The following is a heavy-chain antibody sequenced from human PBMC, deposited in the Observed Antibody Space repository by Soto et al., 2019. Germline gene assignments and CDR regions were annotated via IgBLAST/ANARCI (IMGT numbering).Heavy chain of an antibody. J-gene: IGHJ4*02. CDR1: GFTFSSYA. CDR3: ARSSENYYDSSGYDD. CDR2: ISSNGGST. Sequence: PGGSLRLSCAASGFTFSSYAMHWVRQAPGKGLEYVSAISSNGGSTYYANSVKGRFTISRDNSKNTLYLQMGSLRAEDIAVYYCARSSENYYDSSGYDDWGQGTLVTVSS. V-gene: IGHV3-64*01. D-gene: IGHD3-22*01.